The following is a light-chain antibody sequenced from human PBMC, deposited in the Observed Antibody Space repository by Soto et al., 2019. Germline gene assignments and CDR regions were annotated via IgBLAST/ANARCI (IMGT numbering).Light chain of an antibody. CDR2: DAS. V-gene: IGKV1-5*01. Sequence: DIQMTQSPSTLSASVGDRVTITCWASQSISSWLAWYQQKPGKAPKLLIYDASSLESGVPSRFSGSGSGTEFTLTISSLQPDAFATYYCQQYNSYSPETFGQGTKVEIK. J-gene: IGKJ1*01. CDR1: QSISSW. CDR3: QQYNSYSPET.